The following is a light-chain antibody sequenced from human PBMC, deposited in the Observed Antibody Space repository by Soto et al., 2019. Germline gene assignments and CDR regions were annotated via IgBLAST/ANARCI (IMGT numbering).Light chain of an antibody. Sequence: DIQMTQSPSTLSASVGDRVTITCRASQSISSWLAWYQQKPGRAPDLLIFDASTLESGVPSRFSGSGSGTEFTLTISSLQPDDFATYYCQHYKTYSPHTFGQGTKVEVK. CDR2: DAS. J-gene: IGKJ1*01. CDR3: QHYKTYSPHT. V-gene: IGKV1-5*01. CDR1: QSISSW.